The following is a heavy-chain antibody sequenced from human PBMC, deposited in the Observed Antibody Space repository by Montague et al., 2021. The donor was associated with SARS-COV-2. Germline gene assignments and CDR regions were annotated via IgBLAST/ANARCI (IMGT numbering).Heavy chain of an antibody. J-gene: IGHJ4*02. V-gene: IGHV4-39*02. Sequence: SETLSLTCSVSSGSIISSGYYWGWIRQPPGKELEWSGNIYYSGTTYYNPSLQSRGTISVDTSKNHLSLRLSSVTAADTAVYFCARGMIRGVTTPFDYWGQGIQVTVSS. CDR1: SGSIISSGYY. D-gene: IGHD3-10*01. CDR3: ARGMIRGVTTPFDY. CDR2: IYYSGTT.